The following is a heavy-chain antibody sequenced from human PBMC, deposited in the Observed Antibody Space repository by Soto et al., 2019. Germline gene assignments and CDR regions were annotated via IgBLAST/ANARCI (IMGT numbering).Heavy chain of an antibody. J-gene: IGHJ3*02. D-gene: IGHD3-9*01. V-gene: IGHV4-59*08. CDR2: IYYSGST. Sequence: SETLSLTCTVSGGSISSYYWSWIRQPPGKGLEWIGYIYYSGSTNYNPSLKSRVTISVDTSKNQFSLKLSSVTAADTAVYYCARHAYYDILTGYPDAFDIWGQGTMVTVSS. CDR3: ARHAYYDILTGYPDAFDI. CDR1: GGSISSYY.